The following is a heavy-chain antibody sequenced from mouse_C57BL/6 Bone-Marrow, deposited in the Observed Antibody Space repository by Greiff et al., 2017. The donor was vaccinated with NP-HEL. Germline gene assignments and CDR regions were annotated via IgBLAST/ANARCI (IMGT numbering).Heavy chain of an antibody. CDR1: GYTFTDYY. CDR2: INPNNGGT. V-gene: IGHV1-26*01. D-gene: IGHD1-1*01. J-gene: IGHJ3*01. CDR3: ARSPIYYYGSKGFPFAY. Sequence: EVQLQQSGPELVKPGASVKISCKASGYTFTDYYMNWVKQSHGKSLEWIGDINPNNGGTSYNQKFKGKATLTVDKSSSTAYMELRSLTSEDSAVYYCARSPIYYYGSKGFPFAYWGQGTLVTVSA.